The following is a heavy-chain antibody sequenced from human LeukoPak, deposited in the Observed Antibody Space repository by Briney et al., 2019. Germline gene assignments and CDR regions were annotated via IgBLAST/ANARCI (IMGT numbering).Heavy chain of an antibody. D-gene: IGHD5-18*01. CDR3: AKDLTSDTAMVRDFDY. CDR1: GFTFSSYS. J-gene: IGHJ4*02. CDR2: ISDSGANT. Sequence: GGSLRLSCAASGFTFSSYSMSWVRQAPGKGLEWVSLISDSGANTYYADSVRGRFTISRDNSKNTLYLQMNSLRAEDTAVYYCAKDLTSDTAMVRDFDYWGQGTLVTVSS. V-gene: IGHV3-23*01.